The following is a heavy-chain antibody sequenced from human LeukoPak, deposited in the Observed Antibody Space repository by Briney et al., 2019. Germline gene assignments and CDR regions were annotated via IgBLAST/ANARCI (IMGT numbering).Heavy chain of an antibody. CDR2: ISYDGSNK. J-gene: IGHJ4*02. Sequence: GGSLRLSCAASKFTFSSYGMHWVRQAPGKGLEWVAVISYDGSNKYYADSVRGRFTISRDNSKNTLYLHMNSLRPEDTAVYFCARKTYGSEFYVDYWGQGTLVTVSS. CDR1: KFTFSSYG. D-gene: IGHD3-10*01. CDR3: ARKTYGSEFYVDY. V-gene: IGHV3-30*03.